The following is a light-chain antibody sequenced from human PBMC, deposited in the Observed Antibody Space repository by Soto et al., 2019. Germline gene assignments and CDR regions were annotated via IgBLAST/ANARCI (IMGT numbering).Light chain of an antibody. V-gene: IGKV1-39*01. J-gene: IGKJ2*01. CDR3: QQSYSTPYT. CDR2: AAS. Sequence: DIQMTQSPSSLSASVGDRVTITCRASQSISSYLNWYQQKPGKAPKLLISAASSLQSGVPSRFSGSGSGTVFTLTISSLQPEDFATYYCQQSYSTPYTFGQGTKMEIK. CDR1: QSISSY.